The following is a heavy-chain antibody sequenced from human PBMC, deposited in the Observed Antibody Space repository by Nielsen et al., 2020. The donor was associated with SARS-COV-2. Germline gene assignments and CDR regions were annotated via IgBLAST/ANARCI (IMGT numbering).Heavy chain of an antibody. CDR1: GLTFSSYA. J-gene: IGHJ4*02. CDR2: ISYDGSNK. D-gene: IGHD1-26*01. Sequence: GESLKISCAASGLTFSSYAMHWVRQAPGKGLEWVAVISYDGSNKYYADSVKGRFTISRDNSKNTLYLQMNSLRAEDTAVYYCARMGIDSGSYSDYWGQGTLVTVSS. CDR3: ARMGIDSGSYSDY. V-gene: IGHV3-30*04.